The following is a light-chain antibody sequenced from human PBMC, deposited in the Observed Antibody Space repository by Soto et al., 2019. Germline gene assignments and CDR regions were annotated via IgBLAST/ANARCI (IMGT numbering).Light chain of an antibody. Sequence: DIQMTQSPSSLSASVGDRVTVTCRASQSIGTYVNWYQQKPGKAPYLLIYAASRLQSGVPSKFSRRGSGTDFTFSISSLQPEEFATSYCQQSYTTTYTLGQGTKLEIK. J-gene: IGKJ2*01. CDR1: QSIGTY. CDR2: AAS. CDR3: QQSYTTTYT. V-gene: IGKV1-39*01.